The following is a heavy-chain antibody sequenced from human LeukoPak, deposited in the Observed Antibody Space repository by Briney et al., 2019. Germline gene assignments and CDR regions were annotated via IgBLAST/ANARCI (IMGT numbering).Heavy chain of an antibody. Sequence: GGSLRLSCAASGFTFSSYAMSWVRQTPVKGLEWVSVISGSGGSTYYADAVKGRFTISRVNSKNTLYLQMNSLRAEDAAVYYCAKENYGDSTGGRFQHWGQGTLVTVSS. CDR1: GFTFSSYA. CDR2: ISGSGGST. J-gene: IGHJ1*01. V-gene: IGHV3-23*01. CDR3: AKENYGDSTGGRFQH. D-gene: IGHD4-17*01.